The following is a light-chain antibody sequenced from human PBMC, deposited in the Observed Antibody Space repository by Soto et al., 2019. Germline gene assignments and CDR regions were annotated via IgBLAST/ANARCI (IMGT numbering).Light chain of an antibody. CDR1: QTISSS. CDR2: DAS. CDR3: QQYNSYSPIT. J-gene: IGKJ5*01. Sequence: DIQMTQSPSTLSASAGDRVTITCRASQTISSSLAWYQQKPGKAPKLLIYDASSLESGVPSRFSGSGSGTEFTLTISSLQPDDFATYYCQQYNSYSPITFGQGTRLEIK. V-gene: IGKV1-5*01.